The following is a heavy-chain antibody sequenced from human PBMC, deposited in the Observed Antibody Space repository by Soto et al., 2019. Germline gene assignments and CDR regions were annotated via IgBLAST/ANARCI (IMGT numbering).Heavy chain of an antibody. J-gene: IGHJ6*02. V-gene: IGHV4-39*01. Sequence: SETLSLTCTVSGGSVSSNDDSWGWVRQSPGKGLEWIGAIYSHDDTHYNPSLLSRVTISVDTSKNEFSLRLNSVTAADTAVYYCVRLNGYCVSTNCRGYYGLAVSGQGTTVLVSS. D-gene: IGHD2-2*03. CDR3: VRLNGYCVSTNCRGYYGLAV. CDR2: IYSHDDT. CDR1: GGSVSSNDDS.